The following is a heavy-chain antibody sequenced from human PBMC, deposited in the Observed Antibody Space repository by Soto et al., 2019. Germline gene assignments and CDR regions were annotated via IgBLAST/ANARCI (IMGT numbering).Heavy chain of an antibody. J-gene: IGHJ4*02. CDR2: IRSKPNNYAT. CDR3: ATGYDIITN. V-gene: IGHV3-73*01. D-gene: IGHD3-22*01. CDR1: GFTFSRSA. Sequence: PGVSLRLSCAASGFTFSRSAMHSVRQTSGKGLEWVGRIRSKPNNYATAYAASVKGRFTISRDDSKNTAYLQMNSLETEDTAVYYCATGYDIITNWGQGT.